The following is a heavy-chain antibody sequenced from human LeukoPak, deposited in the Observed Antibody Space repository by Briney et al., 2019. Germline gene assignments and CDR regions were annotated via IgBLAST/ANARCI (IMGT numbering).Heavy chain of an antibody. CDR1: GVSISSSSYY. CDR2: IYYSGST. CDR3: ARSPYDYGDNWFDP. Sequence: PSETLSLTCTVSGVSISSSSYYWGWIRQPPGKGLEWIGSIYYSGSTYYNPSLKSRVTISVDTSKNQFSLKLSSVTAADTAVYYCARSPYDYGDNWFDPWGQGTLVTVSS. J-gene: IGHJ5*02. V-gene: IGHV4-39*01. D-gene: IGHD4-17*01.